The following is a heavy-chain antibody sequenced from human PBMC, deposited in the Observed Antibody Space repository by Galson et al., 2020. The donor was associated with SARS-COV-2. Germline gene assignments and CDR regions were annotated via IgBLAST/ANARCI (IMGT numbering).Heavy chain of an antibody. CDR1: GYSFTSYW. CDR2: IYPGDSDT. V-gene: IGHV5-51*01. Sequence: GESLKIYCKGSGYSFTSYWIGWVRQMPGKGLEWMGIIYPGDSDTRYRPSFQGQVTISTDKSIRTSYLQWSSLKASDTAMYYCARRGYNGSSWYPVEDYYYYYGMDVWGQGTTVIVSS. D-gene: IGHD6-13*01. CDR3: ARRGYNGSSWYPVEDYYYYYGMDV. J-gene: IGHJ6*02.